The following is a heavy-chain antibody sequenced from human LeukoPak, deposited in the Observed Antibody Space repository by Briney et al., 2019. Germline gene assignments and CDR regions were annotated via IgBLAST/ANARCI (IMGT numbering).Heavy chain of an antibody. J-gene: IGHJ6*02. D-gene: IGHD3-10*01. Sequence: SETLSLTCAVYGGSFSGYYWSWLRQPPGKGLEWIGEINHSGSTNYNPSLKSRVTMSVDTSKNQFSLKLSSVTAADTAVYYCARIRADPPRFSLNYYYYGMDVWGQGTTVTVSS. CDR1: GGSFSGYY. CDR3: ARIRADPPRFSLNYYYYGMDV. V-gene: IGHV4-34*01. CDR2: INHSGST.